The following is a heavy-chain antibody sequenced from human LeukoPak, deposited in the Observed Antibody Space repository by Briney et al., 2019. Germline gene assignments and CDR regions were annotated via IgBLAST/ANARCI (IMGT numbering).Heavy chain of an antibody. CDR3: ARDTYGDYGYY. V-gene: IGHV1-46*01. CDR2: INPSGGST. D-gene: IGHD4-17*01. CDR1: GYTFTSYY. J-gene: IGHJ4*02. Sequence: APVKVSCKASGYTFTSYYMHWVRQAPGQGLEWMGIINPSGGSTSYAQKFQGRVTMTRDTSTSTVYMELSSLRSEDTAVYYCARDTYGDYGYYWGQGTLVTVSS.